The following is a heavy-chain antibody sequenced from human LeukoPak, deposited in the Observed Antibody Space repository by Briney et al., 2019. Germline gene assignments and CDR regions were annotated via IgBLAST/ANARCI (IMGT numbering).Heavy chain of an antibody. CDR3: AKEAYYDILTGYSFDY. V-gene: IGHV3-30*02. Sequence: WGSLRLSCAASGFTFSSYGMHWVRQAPGKGLEWVAFIRYDGSNKYYADSVKGRFTISRDNSKNTLYLQMNSLRAEDTAVYYCAKEAYYDILTGYSFDYWGQGTLVTVSS. J-gene: IGHJ4*02. CDR2: IRYDGSNK. CDR1: GFTFSSYG. D-gene: IGHD3-9*01.